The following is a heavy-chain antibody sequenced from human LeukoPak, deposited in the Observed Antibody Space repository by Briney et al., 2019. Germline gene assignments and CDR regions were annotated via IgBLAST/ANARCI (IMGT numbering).Heavy chain of an antibody. CDR1: GFTFSDYS. CDR2: INLTSTSI. J-gene: IGHJ4*02. D-gene: IGHD3-22*01. Sequence: GVSLRLSCAASGFTFSDYSINWVRQAPGKGLECVSSINLTSTSIYYADAVKGRFTISRDNAKSSLYLQMNSLRAEDTARYYCVRLRRNSDRSGYYYFYNYWGQGIQVTVSS. V-gene: IGHV3-21*01. CDR3: VRLRRNSDRSGYYYFYNY.